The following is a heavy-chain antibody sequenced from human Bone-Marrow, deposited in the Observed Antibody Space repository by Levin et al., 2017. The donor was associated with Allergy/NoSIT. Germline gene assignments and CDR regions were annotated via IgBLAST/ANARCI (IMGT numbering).Heavy chain of an antibody. CDR3: ARLRCPASVTDCQAQSAIAFEI. Sequence: GESLKISCQGSGYSFANYWIAWVRQMPGIGLEWMGIIYPGASDPYYSPSFQGQVTISADTSINTAYLQWNGLKASDSGMYFCARLRCPASVTDCQAQSAIAFEIWGRGTMVTVSS. CDR1: GYSFANYW. D-gene: IGHD2-2*01. V-gene: IGHV5-51*01. CDR2: IYPGASDP. J-gene: IGHJ3*02.